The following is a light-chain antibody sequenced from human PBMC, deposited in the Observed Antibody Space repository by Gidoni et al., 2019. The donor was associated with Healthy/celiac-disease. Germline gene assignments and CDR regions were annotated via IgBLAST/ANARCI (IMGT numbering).Light chain of an antibody. V-gene: IGKV1-5*03. CDR1: QSISSW. Sequence: DIQRTQSPSTLTASVGDRVTITCRASQSISSWLAWYQQKPGKAPKLLIYKASSLDSGVPSRFSGSGSGTEFTLTIRSLQPYDFATYYCQQYNSYSSTFGGGTKVEIK. J-gene: IGKJ4*01. CDR3: QQYNSYSST. CDR2: KAS.